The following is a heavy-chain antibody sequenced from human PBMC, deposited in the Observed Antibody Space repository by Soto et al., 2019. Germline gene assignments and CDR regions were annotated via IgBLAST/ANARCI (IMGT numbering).Heavy chain of an antibody. V-gene: IGHV6-1*01. CDR3: ARDRTIFGVVINDY. CDR2: TYYRSKWYN. D-gene: IGHD3-3*01. CDR1: GDSVSSNSAA. J-gene: IGHJ4*02. Sequence: SQTLSLTCAISGDSVSSNSAAWNWIRQSPSRGLEWLGRTYYRSKWYNDYAVSVKSRITIDPDTSKNQFSQQLNSVTPEDTAVYYCARDRTIFGVVINDYWGQGTLVTVSS.